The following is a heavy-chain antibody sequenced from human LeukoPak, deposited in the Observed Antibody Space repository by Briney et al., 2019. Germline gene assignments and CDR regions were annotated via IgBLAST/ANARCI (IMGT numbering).Heavy chain of an antibody. CDR1: EFTFTTYG. CDR2: IYYDGSNI. CDR3: ARDRKTNSLDY. D-gene: IGHD4-23*01. Sequence: GESLKISCAASEFTFTTYGMHWVRQAPGKGLEWVAFIYYDGSNIYYADYVKGRFTISRDISKNTLYLQMDSLRAEDTAIYYCARDRKTNSLDYWGQGTLVTVSS. J-gene: IGHJ4*02. V-gene: IGHV3-33*01.